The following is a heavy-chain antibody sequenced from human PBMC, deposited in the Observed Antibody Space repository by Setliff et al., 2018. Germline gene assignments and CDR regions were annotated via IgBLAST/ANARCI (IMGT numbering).Heavy chain of an antibody. CDR2: IYYNGRI. V-gene: IGHV4-31*03. CDR1: GASISSGGYY. D-gene: IGHD3-10*01. Sequence: SETLSLTCTVSGASISSGGYYWNWIRQHPGKGLEWIGHIYYNGRIDHNPSLKSRITVSLDTSKNQFSLTLISVTAADTAVYYCARGPFGERFFYYMDVWGKGASVTVSS. J-gene: IGHJ6*03. CDR3: ARGPFGERFFYYMDV.